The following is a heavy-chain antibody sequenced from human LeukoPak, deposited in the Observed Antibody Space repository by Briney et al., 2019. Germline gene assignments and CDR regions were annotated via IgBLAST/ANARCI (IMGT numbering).Heavy chain of an antibody. CDR3: AKAPVGRRDGFGGLVTTRAGY. CDR2: IIPNSGTA. V-gene: IGHV1-69*05. D-gene: IGHD3/OR15-3a*01. CDR1: GYTFSSYD. J-gene: IGHJ4*02. Sequence: GASVKVSCKASGYTFSSYDISWVRQAPGQGLEWMGGIIPNSGTANYAQKFQGRVTITTDTSTSTAYMELSRLRSEDTAVYYCAKAPVGRRDGFGGLVTTRAGYWGQGTLVTVSS.